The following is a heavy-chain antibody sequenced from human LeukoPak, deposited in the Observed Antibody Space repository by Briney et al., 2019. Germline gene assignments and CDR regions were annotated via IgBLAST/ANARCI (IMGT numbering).Heavy chain of an antibody. Sequence: PSETLSLTCAVYGGSFSGYYWSWIRQPPAKGREWIGEINHSGSTKYNPSLKSRVTISVGTSKNQFSLKLSSVTAADTAVYYCARRSYYDFWSGYRSDAFDIWGQGTMVTVSS. V-gene: IGHV4-34*01. J-gene: IGHJ3*02. CDR1: GGSFSGYY. CDR2: INHSGST. D-gene: IGHD3-3*01. CDR3: ARRSYYDFWSGYRSDAFDI.